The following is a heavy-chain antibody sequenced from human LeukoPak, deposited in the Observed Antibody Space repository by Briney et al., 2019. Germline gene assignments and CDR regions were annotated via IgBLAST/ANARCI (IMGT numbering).Heavy chain of an antibody. CDR3: ASPAKYSDTWYFDY. J-gene: IGHJ4*02. D-gene: IGHD6-6*01. Sequence: GGSLRLSCAPSGFTFSIYWMSCVRHAPGKGVEWVANIKREGSEKYYLHSVKGRFTISRDNAKNSLYLQMNSLRAEDTAVYYCASPAKYSDTWYFDYWGQGTLVTVSS. CDR1: GFTFSIYW. CDR2: IKREGSEK. V-gene: IGHV3-7*01.